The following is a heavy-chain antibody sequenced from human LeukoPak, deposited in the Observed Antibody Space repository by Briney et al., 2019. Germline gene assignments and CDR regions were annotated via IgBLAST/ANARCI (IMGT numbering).Heavy chain of an antibody. CDR2: TSGSGSTT. J-gene: IGHJ4*02. CDR3: ARSRAHNYDSSGYYSPLGDY. Sequence: GGSLRLSCAASGFTFNSYAMSWVRQAPGKGLEWVSTTSGSGSTTYYADSVKGRFTISRDNSKNTLYLLMNSLRAEDTAVYYCARSRAHNYDSSGYYSPLGDYWGQGTLVTVSS. V-gene: IGHV3-23*01. CDR1: GFTFNSYA. D-gene: IGHD3-22*01.